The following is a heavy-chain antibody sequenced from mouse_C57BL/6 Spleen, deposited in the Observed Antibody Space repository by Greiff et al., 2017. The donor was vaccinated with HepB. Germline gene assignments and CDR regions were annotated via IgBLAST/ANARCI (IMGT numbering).Heavy chain of an antibody. CDR2: IYPGDGDT. CDR1: GYAFSSYW. Sequence: VQLQQSGAELVKPGASVKISCKASGYAFSSYWMNWVKQRPGKGLEWIGQIYPGDGDTNYNGKFKGKATLTADKSSSTAYMQLSSLTSDDSAVYFCARWVLYYYAMDYWGQGTSVTVSS. J-gene: IGHJ4*01. D-gene: IGHD2-14*01. V-gene: IGHV1-80*01. CDR3: ARWVLYYYAMDY.